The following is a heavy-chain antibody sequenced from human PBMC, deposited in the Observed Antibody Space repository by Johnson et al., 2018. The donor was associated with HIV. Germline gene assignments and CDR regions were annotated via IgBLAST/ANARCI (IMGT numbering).Heavy chain of an antibody. J-gene: IGHJ3*02. V-gene: IGHV3-33*01. Sequence: QVQLVESGGGVVQPGRSLRLSCAASGFTFSSYGMHWVRQAPGKGLEWVAVIWYDGSNKYYVDSVKGRFTISRDNAKNSLYLEMNSLRAEYTAVYYCARDRAEVWNFDGFDIWGQGTMVTVSS. D-gene: IGHD1-7*01. CDR2: IWYDGSNK. CDR1: GFTFSSYG. CDR3: ARDRAEVWNFDGFDI.